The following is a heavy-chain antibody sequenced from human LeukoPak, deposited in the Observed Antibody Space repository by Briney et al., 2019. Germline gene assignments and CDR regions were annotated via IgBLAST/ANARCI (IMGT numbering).Heavy chain of an antibody. CDR3: ARHGYYYGMDV. CDR2: IYYSGST. Sequence: PSETLSLTCTVSGGSISGSSYYWGWIRQPPGKGLEWIGSIYYSGSTYYNPSLKSRVTISVDTSKNQFSLKLSSVTAADTAVYYCARHGYYYGMDVWGQGTTVTVSS. V-gene: IGHV4-39*01. CDR1: GGSISGSSYY. J-gene: IGHJ6*02.